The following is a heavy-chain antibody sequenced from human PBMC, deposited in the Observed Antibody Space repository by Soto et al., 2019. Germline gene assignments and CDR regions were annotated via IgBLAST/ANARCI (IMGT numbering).Heavy chain of an antibody. V-gene: IGHV3-33*01. CDR2: IWYDGTKQ. CDR1: GFTFSTYG. CDR3: ATQRITTSDH. Sequence: QVQLVESGGGVVQPGRSLRLSCAASGFTFSTYGMHWVRQAPGKGLEWVAVIWYDGTKQYYADSVKGRFTISRDNSKDTMYLQMNSLRAEDTAVYYCATQRITTSDHWCQGTLVTVSS. J-gene: IGHJ4*02. D-gene: IGHD3-3*01.